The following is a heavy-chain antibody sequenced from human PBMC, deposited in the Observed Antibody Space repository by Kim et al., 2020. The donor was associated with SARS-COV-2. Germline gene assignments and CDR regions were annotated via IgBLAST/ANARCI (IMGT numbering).Heavy chain of an antibody. CDR2: IYYSGST. V-gene: IGHV4-59*13. CDR1: GGSISSYY. CDR3: ARSHRITIFVVDAGY. Sequence: SETLSLTCTVSGGSISSYYWSWIRQPPGKGLEWIGYIYYSGSTNYNPSLKSRVTISVDTSKNQFSLKLSSVTAADTAVYYCARSHRITIFVVDAGYWGQG. D-gene: IGHD3-3*01. J-gene: IGHJ4*02.